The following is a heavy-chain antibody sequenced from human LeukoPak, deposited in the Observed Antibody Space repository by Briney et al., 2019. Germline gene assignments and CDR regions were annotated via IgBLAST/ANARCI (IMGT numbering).Heavy chain of an antibody. CDR1: SGSISSGGYF. D-gene: IGHD3-3*01. CDR2: ISYSGST. J-gene: IGHJ6*03. Sequence: NPSQTLSLTCTVSSGSISSGGYFWTWIRQHPGKGLEWIGSISYSGSTYYNPSLKSRVAISVDSSKNQFSLKLSSVTAADTAVYYCARAYYDFWSGNYYYYYMDVWGKGTTVTVSS. CDR3: ARAYYDFWSGNYYYYYMDV. V-gene: IGHV4-31*03.